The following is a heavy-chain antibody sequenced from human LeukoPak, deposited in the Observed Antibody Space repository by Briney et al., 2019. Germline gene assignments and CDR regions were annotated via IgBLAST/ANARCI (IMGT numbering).Heavy chain of an antibody. CDR1: GLSFSGYY. J-gene: IGHJ5*02. CDR3: ARDKIPRSYVRWFDP. V-gene: IGHV4-34*01. Sequence: SETLSLTCAVSGLSFSGYYWSWIRQPPGKGLEWIGEINHSGSTNYNPALKSRVTISVDPSKNQFSLKLSSVTAADTAVYYCARDKIPRSYVRWFDPWGQGTLVTVSS. D-gene: IGHD2-2*02. CDR2: INHSGST.